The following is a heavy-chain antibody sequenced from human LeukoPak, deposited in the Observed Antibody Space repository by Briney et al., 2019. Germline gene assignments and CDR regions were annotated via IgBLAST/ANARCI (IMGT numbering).Heavy chain of an antibody. CDR3: ARAYDSSGYHYPPPFDY. V-gene: IGHV4-61*02. CDR1: GASMRSGSFY. J-gene: IGHJ4*02. D-gene: IGHD3-22*01. CDR2: ISTSGST. Sequence: SETLSLTCTVSGASMRSGSFYWSWIRQPAGKGLEWIGRISTSGSTNYNPSLKSRVSISVDTSKKQSSLRLTSVTAADTAVYYCARAYDSSGYHYPPPFDYWGQGTLVTVSS.